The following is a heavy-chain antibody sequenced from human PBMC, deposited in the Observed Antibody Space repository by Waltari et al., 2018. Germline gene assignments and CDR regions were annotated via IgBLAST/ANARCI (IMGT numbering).Heavy chain of an antibody. Sequence: EVQLVESGGGLVKPGGSLRLSCAASGFTFSSYSMNWVRQAPGKGLGWVSSISSSSSYIYYADSVKGRFTISRDNAKNSLYLQMNSLRAEDTAVYYCVRQYYYGSGSYYQAHGFSEYWGQGTLVTVSS. V-gene: IGHV3-21*01. CDR2: ISSSSSYI. J-gene: IGHJ4*02. CDR1: GFTFSSYS. D-gene: IGHD3-10*01. CDR3: VRQYYYGSGSYYQAHGFSEY.